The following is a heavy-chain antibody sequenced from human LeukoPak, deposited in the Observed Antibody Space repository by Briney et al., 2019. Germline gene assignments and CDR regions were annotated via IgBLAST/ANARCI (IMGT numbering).Heavy chain of an antibody. CDR2: LTGDGGRT. D-gene: IGHD6-19*01. J-gene: IGHJ4*02. CDR3: AKEGPIAVAGYFDY. Sequence: GGSLRLSCVASGFTFDDYAMHWVRQAPGKGLEWVSLLTGDGGRTFYADSVKGRFTISRDNSKNSLYLQMNRLSTEDTALYYCAKEGPIAVAGYFDYWGQGTLVTVSS. V-gene: IGHV3-43*02. CDR1: GFTFDDYA.